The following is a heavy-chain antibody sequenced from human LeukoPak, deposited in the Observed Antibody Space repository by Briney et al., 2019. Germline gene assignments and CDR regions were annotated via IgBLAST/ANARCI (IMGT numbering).Heavy chain of an antibody. CDR1: GGSFSGYY. CDR2: INHSGST. Sequence: PSETLSLTCAVYGGSFSGYYWSRIRQPPGKGLEWIGEINHSGSTNYNPSLKSRVTISVDTSKNQFSLKLSSVTAADTAVYYCARVRKQLVRGGYNWFDPWGQGTLVTVSS. V-gene: IGHV4-34*01. D-gene: IGHD6-6*01. CDR3: ARVRKQLVRGGYNWFDP. J-gene: IGHJ5*02.